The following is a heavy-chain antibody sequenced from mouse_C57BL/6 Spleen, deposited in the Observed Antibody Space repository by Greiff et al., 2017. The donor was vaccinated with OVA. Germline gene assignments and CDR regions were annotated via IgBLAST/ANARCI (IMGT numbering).Heavy chain of an antibody. D-gene: IGHD2-5*01. V-gene: IGHV1-64*01. CDR2: IHPNSGST. CDR3: ARQGSNYAAAWFAY. CDR1: GYTFTSYW. J-gene: IGHJ3*01. Sequence: VQLQQPGAELVKPGASVKLSCKASGYTFTSYWMHWVKQRPGQGLEWIGMIHPNSGSTNYNEKFKSKATLTVDKSSSTAYMQLSSLTSEDSAVYYCARQGSNYAAAWFAYWGQGTLVTVSA.